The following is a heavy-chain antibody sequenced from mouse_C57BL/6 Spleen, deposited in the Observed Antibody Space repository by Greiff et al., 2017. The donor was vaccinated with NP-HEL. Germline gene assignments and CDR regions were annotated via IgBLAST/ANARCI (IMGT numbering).Heavy chain of an antibody. D-gene: IGHD2-3*01. CDR3: ARGPYDYGYFDV. J-gene: IGHJ1*03. Sequence: QVQLKESGAELARPGASVKMSCKASGYTFTSYTMHWVKQRPGQGLEWIGYINPSSGYTKYNQKFKDKATLTADKSSSTAYMQLSSLTSEDSAVYYCARGPYDYGYFDVWGTGTTVTVSS. CDR2: INPSSGYT. CDR1: GYTFTSYT. V-gene: IGHV1-4*01.